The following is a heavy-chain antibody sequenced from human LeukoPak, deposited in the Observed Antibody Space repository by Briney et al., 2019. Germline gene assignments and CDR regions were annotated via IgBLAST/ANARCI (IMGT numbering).Heavy chain of an antibody. J-gene: IGHJ4*02. D-gene: IGHD1-14*01. V-gene: IGHV1-18*04. CDR3: AREEQPGSYFDY. CDR2: ISAYNGNT. CDR1: GYTFTDYY. Sequence: ASVKVSCKASGYTFTDYYIHWVRQAPGQGLEWMGWISAYNGNTNYAQKLQGRVTMTTDTSTSTAYMELRSLRSDDTAVYYCAREEQPGSYFDYWGQGTLVTVSS.